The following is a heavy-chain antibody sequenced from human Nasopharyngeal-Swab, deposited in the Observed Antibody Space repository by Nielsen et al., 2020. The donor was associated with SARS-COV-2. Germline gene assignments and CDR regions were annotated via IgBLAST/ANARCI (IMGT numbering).Heavy chain of an antibody. Sequence: KVSCKGSGYSFSDYWIAWVRQMPGKGLEWMGIIYPGDFDTRYSPSFQGQVAISVDKSISTAYLQWSSLKASDTAMYYCARQVSKGGNDYWGQGTLVTVSS. J-gene: IGHJ4*02. D-gene: IGHD4-23*01. V-gene: IGHV5-51*01. CDR2: IYPGDFDT. CDR3: ARQVSKGGNDY. CDR1: GYSFSDYW.